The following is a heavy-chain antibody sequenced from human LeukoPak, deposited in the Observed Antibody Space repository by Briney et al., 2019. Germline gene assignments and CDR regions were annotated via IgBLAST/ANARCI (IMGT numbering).Heavy chain of an antibody. CDR1: GFTFGSHA. CDR3: GKTTVGYSSGQKPAWPVDY. V-gene: IGHV3-23*01. Sequence: GGSLRLSCEASGFTFGSHAMYWVRQAPGKGLEWVAGIFGSGGSPHYADSVKDRFTISRDNPRNTVYLQINSLRDEDTAVYYCGKTTVGYSSGQKPAWPVDYWGQGTLVTVSS. CDR2: IFGSGGSP. J-gene: IGHJ4*02. D-gene: IGHD5-18*01.